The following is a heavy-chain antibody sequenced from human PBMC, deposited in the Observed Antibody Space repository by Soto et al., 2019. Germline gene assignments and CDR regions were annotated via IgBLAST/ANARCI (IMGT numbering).Heavy chain of an antibody. J-gene: IGHJ6*02. CDR3: ASSRLESGSYYFGPPYYYYGMDV. CDR1: GGSISSGGYY. Sequence: PSETLSLTCTVSGGSISSGGYYWSWIRQHPGKGLEWIGYIYYSGSTYYNPSLKSRVTISVDTSKNQFSLKLSSVTAADTAVYYCASSRLESGSYYFGPPYYYYGMDVWGQGTTVTVSS. D-gene: IGHD1-26*01. V-gene: IGHV4-31*03. CDR2: IYYSGST.